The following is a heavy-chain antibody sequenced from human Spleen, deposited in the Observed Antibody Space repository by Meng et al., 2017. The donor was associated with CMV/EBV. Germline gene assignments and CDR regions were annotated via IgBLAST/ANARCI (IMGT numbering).Heavy chain of an antibody. J-gene: IGHJ6*02. CDR1: GGTFSSYT. CDR2: IIPILGIA. CDR3: ARHSSNYGYYGMDV. D-gene: IGHD4-11*01. Sequence: SVKVSCKASGGTFSSYTISWVRQAPGQGLEWMGRIIPILGIANYAQKFQGRVTITADKSTSTAYVELSSLRSEDTAVYYCARHSSNYGYYGMDVWGQGTTVTVSS. V-gene: IGHV1-69*02.